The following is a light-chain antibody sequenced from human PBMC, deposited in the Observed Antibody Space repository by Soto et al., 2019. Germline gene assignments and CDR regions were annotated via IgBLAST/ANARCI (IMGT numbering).Light chain of an antibody. Sequence: QPVLTQPASVSGSPGQSITISCTGTSSDVGGYNYVSWYQQHPGKAPKLIIYDVSHRPSGVSHRFSGSKSGNTASLTISGLQAEDEADYYCSSYTSSSTLVVFGGGTKLTVL. CDR1: SSDVGGYNY. CDR2: DVS. J-gene: IGLJ2*01. CDR3: SSYTSSSTLVV. V-gene: IGLV2-14*01.